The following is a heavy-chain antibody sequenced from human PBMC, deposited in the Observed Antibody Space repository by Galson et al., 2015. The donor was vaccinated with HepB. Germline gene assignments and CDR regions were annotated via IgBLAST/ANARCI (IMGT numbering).Heavy chain of an antibody. V-gene: IGHV3-53*01. J-gene: IGHJ4*02. CDR2: IYSGGGDDT. D-gene: IGHD1-1*01. Sequence: SLRLSCAASGFSVFSNYMTWVRQAPGKGLEWVSIIYSGGGDDTSYADSVKGRFTISRDNSKNTLYLQMNSLRAEDTAVYCCVKRSTWGQGTLVIVSS. CDR3: VKRST. CDR1: GFSVFSNY.